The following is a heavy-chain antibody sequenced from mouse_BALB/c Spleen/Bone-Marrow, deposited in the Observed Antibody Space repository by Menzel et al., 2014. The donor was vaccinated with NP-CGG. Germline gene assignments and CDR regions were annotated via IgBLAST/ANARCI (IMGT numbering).Heavy chain of an antibody. J-gene: IGHJ2*01. CDR2: IYPGDGDT. Sequence: VQGVGSGAELVRPGSSVKISCKASGYAFSAYWMNWVKQRPGQGLEWIGQIYPGDGDTNYNGKFKGKATLTADKSSSTAYMQLSSLTSEDSAVYFCTRSTATFDYWGQGTTLTVSS. V-gene: IGHV1-80*01. D-gene: IGHD1-2*01. CDR3: TRSTATFDY. CDR1: GYAFSAYW.